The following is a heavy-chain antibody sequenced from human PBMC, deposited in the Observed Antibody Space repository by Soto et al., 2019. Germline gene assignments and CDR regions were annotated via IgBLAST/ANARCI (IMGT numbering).Heavy chain of an antibody. J-gene: IGHJ5*02. Sequence: SETLSLTCTVYGVSFSGYYWSWIRQPPGKGLEWIGEINHSGSTNYNPSPKSRVTISVDTSKNQFSLKLSSVTAADTAVYYCARAQRITMVRGVTDWFDPWGQGTLVTVSS. D-gene: IGHD3-10*01. CDR3: ARAQRITMVRGVTDWFDP. V-gene: IGHV4-34*01. CDR2: INHSGST. CDR1: GVSFSGYY.